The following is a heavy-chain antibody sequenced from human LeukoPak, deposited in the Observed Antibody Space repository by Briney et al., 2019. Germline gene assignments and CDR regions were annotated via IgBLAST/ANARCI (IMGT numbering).Heavy chain of an antibody. Sequence: PGRSLRLSCAASGFTFSSYSMNWVRQAPGKGLEWVSSISSSSSYTYYADSVKGRFTISRDNAKNSLYLQMNSLRAEDTAVYYCARNPLSTGIRKDYPCWGQGTLVTVSS. D-gene: IGHD1-14*01. J-gene: IGHJ4*02. V-gene: IGHV3-21*01. CDR1: GFTFSSYS. CDR2: ISSSSSYT. CDR3: ARNPLSTGIRKDYPC.